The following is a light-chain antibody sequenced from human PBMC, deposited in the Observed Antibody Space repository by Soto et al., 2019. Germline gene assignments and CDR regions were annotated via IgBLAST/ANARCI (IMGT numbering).Light chain of an antibody. CDR3: QQYNSYLWT. CDR1: QSISSW. CDR2: DAS. J-gene: IGKJ1*01. V-gene: IGKV1-5*01. Sequence: DIQMTQSPSTLSASVGDRVTITCRASQSISSWLAWYQQKPGKAPKLLIYDASSLVSGVPSRFSGSGSGTEFTLTISSLQPDDFATYYCQQYNSYLWTFGQGTKVEIK.